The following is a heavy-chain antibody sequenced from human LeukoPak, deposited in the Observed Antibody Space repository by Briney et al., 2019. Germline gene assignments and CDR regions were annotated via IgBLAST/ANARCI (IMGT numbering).Heavy chain of an antibody. D-gene: IGHD6-19*01. Sequence: GGSLRLSCAASGFTFSSYAMSWVRQAPGKGLEWVSSISSSSSYIYYADSVKGRFTISRDNAKNSLYLQMNSLRAEDTAAYYCARDGGQWHSDLVRYYYYGMDVWGQGTTVTVSS. CDR3: ARDGGQWHSDLVRYYYYGMDV. CDR2: ISSSSSYI. V-gene: IGHV3-21*01. J-gene: IGHJ6*02. CDR1: GFTFSSYA.